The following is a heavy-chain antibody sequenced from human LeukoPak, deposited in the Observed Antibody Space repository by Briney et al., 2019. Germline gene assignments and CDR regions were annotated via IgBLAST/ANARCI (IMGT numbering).Heavy chain of an antibody. CDR2: ISYDGSNK. V-gene: IGHV3-30-3*01. J-gene: IGHJ4*02. CDR3: AMVGFSTRVY. CDR1: GFTFSSYA. D-gene: IGHD2-8*01. Sequence: GGSLRLSCAASGFTFSSYAMHWVRQAPGKGLEWVAVISYDGSNKYYADSVKGRFTISRDNSKNTLYLQMNSLRAEDTAVYYCAMVGFSTRVYWGQGTLVTVSS.